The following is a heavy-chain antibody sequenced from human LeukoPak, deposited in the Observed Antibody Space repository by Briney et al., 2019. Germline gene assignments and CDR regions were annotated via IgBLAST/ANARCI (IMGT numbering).Heavy chain of an antibody. J-gene: IGHJ4*02. CDR3: ARDPAGKYSSSWFDY. D-gene: IGHD6-13*01. V-gene: IGHV3-33*01. CDR2: IWYDGSNK. Sequence: GGSLRLSRTASGFTFSSYAMHWXRRAPGKGLEWVXXIWYDGSNKYYPDSVKGRFTISRDNSKNTLYLQMNSLRVEDTAVYYCARDPAGKYSSSWFDYWGQGTLVTVSS. CDR1: GFTFSSYA.